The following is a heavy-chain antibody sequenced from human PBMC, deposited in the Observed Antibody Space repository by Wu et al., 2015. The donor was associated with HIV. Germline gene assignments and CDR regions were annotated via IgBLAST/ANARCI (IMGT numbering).Heavy chain of an antibody. D-gene: IGHD3-10*01. CDR1: GGNFRSYA. V-gene: IGHV1-69*12. CDR3: ARDQWFGESSGRYYMDV. CDR2: IIPIFGTA. Sequence: QVQLVQSGAEVKKPGSSVRVSCKASGGNFRSYAMTWVRQAPGQGLEWMGGIIPIFGTANYAQKFQGRVTITADESTSTAYMELSSLRSEDTAVYYCARDQWFGESSGRYYMDVWGKGTTVTVSS. J-gene: IGHJ6*03.